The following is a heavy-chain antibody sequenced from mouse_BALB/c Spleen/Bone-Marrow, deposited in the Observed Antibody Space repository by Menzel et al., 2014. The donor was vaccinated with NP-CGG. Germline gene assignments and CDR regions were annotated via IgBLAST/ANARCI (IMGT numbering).Heavy chain of an antibody. J-gene: IGHJ3*01. CDR1: GFDFSRFW. CDR3: ARLGYYGGFAY. V-gene: IGHV4-1*02. CDR2: INPDSSTI. Sequence: EVKLVESGGGLVQPGGSLKLSCAASGFDFSRFWMSWVRQAPGKGLEWIGEINPDSSTISYTPSLKDKFIISRDNAKNTLYLQMSKVRSEDTALYYCARLGYYGGFAYWGQGTLVTVSA. D-gene: IGHD2-3*01.